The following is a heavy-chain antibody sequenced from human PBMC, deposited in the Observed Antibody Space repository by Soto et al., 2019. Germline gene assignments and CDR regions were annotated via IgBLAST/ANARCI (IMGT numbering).Heavy chain of an antibody. CDR3: ARVSLGGGGYYYGMDV. CDR2: IYHTGST. J-gene: IGHJ6*02. V-gene: IGHV4-30-2*01. CDR1: GDSMSSGGYS. D-gene: IGHD3-16*01. Sequence: LSLTCTVSGDSMSSGGYSWSWIRQPPGKGLEWIGYIYHTGSTYYNPSLKSRVTISLDRSKNQFSLKLSSVTAADTAVYYFARVSLGGGGYYYGMDVWGQGTTVTVSS.